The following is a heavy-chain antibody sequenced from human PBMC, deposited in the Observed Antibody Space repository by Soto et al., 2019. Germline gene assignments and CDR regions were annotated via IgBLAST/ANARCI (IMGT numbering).Heavy chain of an antibody. Sequence: EVQLVESGGGLVQPGGSLRLSCAASGFTFSSYDMHWVRQATGKGLEWVSAIGTAGDPYYPGSVKGRFTISRENAKNSLYLQMNSLRAGDTAVYYCARGRYCSGGSCYSEDFDYWGQGPWSPSPQ. D-gene: IGHD2-15*01. J-gene: IGHJ4*02. V-gene: IGHV3-13*05. CDR2: IGTAGDP. CDR3: ARGRYCSGGSCYSEDFDY. CDR1: GFTFSSYD.